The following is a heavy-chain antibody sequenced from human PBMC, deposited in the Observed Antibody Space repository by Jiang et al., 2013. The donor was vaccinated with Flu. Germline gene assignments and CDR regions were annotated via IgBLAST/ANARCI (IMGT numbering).Heavy chain of an antibody. Sequence: SQTLSLTCAISGDSVSSNSATWSWIRQSPSRGLEWLGRTYSRSKWFNDYALSVKSRITINPDTSKNQFSLQLKSVTPEDTAVYYCARGGTYGVDAFDIVGPRDNGHRLF. V-gene: IGHV6-1*01. CDR1: GDSVSSNSAT. D-gene: IGHD4-17*01. CDR2: TYSRSKWFN. J-gene: IGHJ3*02. CDR3: ARGGTYGVDAFDI.